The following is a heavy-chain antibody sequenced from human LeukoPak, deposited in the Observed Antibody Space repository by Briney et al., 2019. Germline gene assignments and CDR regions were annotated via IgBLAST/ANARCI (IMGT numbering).Heavy chain of an antibody. CDR2: ISWNSGSI. CDR3: AKGRDKYQLLSKNWFDP. D-gene: IGHD2-2*01. J-gene: IGHJ5*02. Sequence: PGRSLRLSCAASGFTFDDYAMHWVRQAPGKGLEWVSGISWNSGSIGYADSVKGRFTIPRDNAKNSLYLQMNSLRAEDTALYYCAKGRDKYQLLSKNWFDPWGQGTLVTVSS. V-gene: IGHV3-9*01. CDR1: GFTFDDYA.